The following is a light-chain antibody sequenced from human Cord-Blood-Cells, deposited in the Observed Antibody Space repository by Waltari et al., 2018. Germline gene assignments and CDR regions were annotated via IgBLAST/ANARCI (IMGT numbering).Light chain of an antibody. V-gene: IGLV2-23*01. CDR3: CSYAGSSTYV. Sequence: QSALTQPASVSGSPGQSITISCTGTSSDVGSYNLVSWYQQHPGKAPKLMIYEGSKRPSVVSNRFSCSKSGNTASLTISGLHAEDEADYYCCSYAGSSTYVFGTGTKVTVL. CDR1: SSDVGSYNL. J-gene: IGLJ1*01. CDR2: EGS.